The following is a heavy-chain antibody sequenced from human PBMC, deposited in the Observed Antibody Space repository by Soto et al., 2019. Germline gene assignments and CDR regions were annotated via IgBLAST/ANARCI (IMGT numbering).Heavy chain of an antibody. CDR3: ARDKVDTAMKDYYYYYGMDV. J-gene: IGHJ6*02. CDR1: GGTFSSYA. CDR2: IIPIFGTA. Sequence: ASVKVSCKASGGTFSSYAISWVRQAPGQGLEWMGGIIPIFGTANYAQNFQGRVTIPADESTSTAYMELSSLRFEDTAVYYCARDKVDTAMKDYYYYYGMDVWGQGTTVTVSS. D-gene: IGHD5-18*01. V-gene: IGHV1-69*13.